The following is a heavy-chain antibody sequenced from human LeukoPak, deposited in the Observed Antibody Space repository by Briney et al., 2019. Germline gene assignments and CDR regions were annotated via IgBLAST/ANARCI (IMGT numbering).Heavy chain of an antibody. CDR2: INPSGGIT. J-gene: IGHJ4*02. Sequence: ASVKVSCKASGYTFTNFHIHWVRQAPGQGLEWMGIINPSGGITTYAQKFQGRVTMTGDTSATTVYMELSSLRSEDTSVYYCARTTSGYDMAPVDYWGQGTLVTVSS. CDR3: ARTTSGYDMAPVDY. D-gene: IGHD5-12*01. CDR1: GYTFTNFH. V-gene: IGHV1-46*01.